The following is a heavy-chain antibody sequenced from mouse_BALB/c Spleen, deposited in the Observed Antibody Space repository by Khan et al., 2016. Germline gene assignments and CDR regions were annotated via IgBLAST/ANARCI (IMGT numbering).Heavy chain of an antibody. CDR2: INTYTGEP. V-gene: IGHV9-3-1*01. Sequence: QFQLVQSGPELKKPGETVKISCKASGYTFTNYGMNWVKQAPGKGLKWMGWINTYTGEPTYADDFKGRFALSLETSASTAYLQINNLKNEDTASCFGACEPLALDYWGQGTTLTVSS. J-gene: IGHJ2*01. CDR3: ACEPLALDY. CDR1: GYTFTNYG.